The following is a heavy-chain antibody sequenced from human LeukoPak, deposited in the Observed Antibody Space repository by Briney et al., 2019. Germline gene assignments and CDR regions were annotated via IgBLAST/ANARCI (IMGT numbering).Heavy chain of an antibody. J-gene: IGHJ4*02. CDR2: ISGGVAST. Sequence: GGSLRLSCAASGFTFSSYGMSWVRQAPGKGLEWGSGISGGVASTYYADSVEGRFTISRDNSKNTLYLQMNSLRAEDTALYYCAKYYRNSGSYLHYFDYWGQGTLVTVSS. CDR1: GFTFSSYG. CDR3: AKYYRNSGSYLHYFDY. D-gene: IGHD3-10*01. V-gene: IGHV3-23*01.